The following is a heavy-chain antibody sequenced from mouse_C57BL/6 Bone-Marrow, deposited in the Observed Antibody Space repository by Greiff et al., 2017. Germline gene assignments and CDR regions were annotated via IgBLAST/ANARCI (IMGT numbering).Heavy chain of an antibody. D-gene: IGHD2-2*01. CDR1: GYAFTDYL. J-gene: IGHJ1*03. CDR2: INPVSGGT. V-gene: IGHV1-54*01. Sequence: VKLQESGAELVRPGTSVKLSCTASGYAFTDYLIEWVKQRPGQGLEWIGVINPVSGGTNYNEKFKGKATLTADKSSSTTYMQHSSLTSEDSAVYFWARCGYDCVFWGTGNTVTVSS. CDR3: ARCGYDCVF.